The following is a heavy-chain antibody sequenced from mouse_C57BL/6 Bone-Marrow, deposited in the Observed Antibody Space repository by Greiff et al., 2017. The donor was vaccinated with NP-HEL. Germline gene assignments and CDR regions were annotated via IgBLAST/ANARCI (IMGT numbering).Heavy chain of an antibody. J-gene: IGHJ4*01. D-gene: IGHD1-1*01. V-gene: IGHV5-4*01. CDR2: ISDGGSYT. Sequence: EVKVEESGGGLVKPGGSLKLSCAASGFTFSSYAMSWVRQTPEKRLEWVATISDGGSYTYYPDNVKGRFTISRDNAKNNLYLQMSHLKSEDTAMYYCARDRRSAYYYGSSLYAMDYWGQGTSVTVSS. CDR3: ARDRRSAYYYGSSLYAMDY. CDR1: GFTFSSYA.